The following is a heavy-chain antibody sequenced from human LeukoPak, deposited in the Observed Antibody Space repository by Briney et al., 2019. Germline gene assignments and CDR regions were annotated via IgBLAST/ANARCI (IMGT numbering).Heavy chain of an antibody. CDR1: GFTFSSYG. CDR3: ARDIEVVPAAILDYYYGMDV. Sequence: GGSLRLSCAASGFTFSSYGMHWVRQAPGKGLEWVAVIWYDGSNKYYADSVKGRFTISRDNSKNTLYLQMNSLRAEDTAVYYCARDIEVVPAAILDYYYGMDVWGQGTTVTVSS. CDR2: IWYDGSNK. D-gene: IGHD2-2*02. J-gene: IGHJ6*02. V-gene: IGHV3-33*01.